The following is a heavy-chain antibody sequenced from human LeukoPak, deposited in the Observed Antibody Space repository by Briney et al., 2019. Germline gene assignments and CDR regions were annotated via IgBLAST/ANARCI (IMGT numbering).Heavy chain of an antibody. Sequence: GGSLRLSFTAYGFTFSSHAMSWVRQAAGKSLDWVSGISASGGTTFHADSVKGRFTISRDNSKKVLYLQMNSLRADDTAIYYCAKDYCSSAICPADYWGQGTQVTVSS. CDR3: AKDYCSSAICPADY. CDR1: GFTFSSHA. V-gene: IGHV3-23*01. J-gene: IGHJ4*02. D-gene: IGHD6-19*01. CDR2: ISASGGTT.